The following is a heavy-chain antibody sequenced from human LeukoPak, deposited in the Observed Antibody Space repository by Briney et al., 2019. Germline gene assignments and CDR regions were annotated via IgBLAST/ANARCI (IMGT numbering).Heavy chain of an antibody. D-gene: IGHD3-10*01. CDR3: ARGPRDYGSGSYYNWFDP. V-gene: IGHV4-34*01. CDR1: GGSFSGYY. Sequence: MASETLSLTCAVYGGSFSGYYWSWIRQPPGKGLEWIGEINHSGSTNYNPSLKSRVTISVDTSKNQFSLKLSSVTAADTAVYYCARGPRDYGSGSYYNWFDPWGQGTLVTVSS. J-gene: IGHJ5*02. CDR2: INHSGST.